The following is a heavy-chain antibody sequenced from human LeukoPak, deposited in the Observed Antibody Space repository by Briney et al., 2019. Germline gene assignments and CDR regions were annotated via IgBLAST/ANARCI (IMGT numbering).Heavy chain of an antibody. V-gene: IGHV1-69*13. D-gene: IGHD5-18*01. J-gene: IGHJ6*03. CDR1: GGTFPTYA. CDR2: IIPIFGTP. CDR3: ARDSRGYNYGSDDNDYYYMDD. Sequence: ASVKVSCKVSGGTFPTYAISWVRQAPGQGLEWMGGIIPIFGTPNYAHKFQGRLTITADESTSTAHMELSSLRSEDTAVYYCARDSRGYNYGSDDNDYYYMDDRGKGTTVTIS.